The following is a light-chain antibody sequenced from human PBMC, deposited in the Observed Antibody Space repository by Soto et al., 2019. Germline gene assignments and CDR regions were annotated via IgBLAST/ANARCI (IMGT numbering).Light chain of an antibody. Sequence: DILMTQSPSSLSASVGAVVTIACRASQSIGSYLHWYQQKEGRAPALMVYASSNLQSGVPSRFSGSGSATDFTLTIKSLQPEDVATYYCQQGYSSPWTLGQGTKVDIK. V-gene: IGKV1-39*01. CDR3: QQGYSSPWT. J-gene: IGKJ1*01. CDR1: QSIGSY. CDR2: ASS.